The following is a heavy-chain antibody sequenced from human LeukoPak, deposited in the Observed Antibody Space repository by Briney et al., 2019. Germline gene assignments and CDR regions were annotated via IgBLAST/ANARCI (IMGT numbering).Heavy chain of an antibody. V-gene: IGHV3-43*02. J-gene: IGHJ4*02. Sequence: PGGSLSLSCAPSGFTFDDYAMHWVRHPPGRGLEWVSLITADTTTTYYADSVRGRFTIFRDNTKNSLFLQMNSLTTEDTASYYWAKDFHRVKIGYTSTTAFFDYWSRGTLVTVS. CDR3: AKDFHRVKIGYTSTTAFFDY. CDR2: ITADTTTT. CDR1: GFTFDDYA. D-gene: IGHD6-13*01.